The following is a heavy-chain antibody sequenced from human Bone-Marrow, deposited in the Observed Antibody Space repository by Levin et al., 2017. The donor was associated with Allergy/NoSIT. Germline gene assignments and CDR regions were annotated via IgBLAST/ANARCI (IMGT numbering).Heavy chain of an antibody. CDR1: GFTFSDYY. J-gene: IGHJ5*02. Sequence: GESLKISCAASGFTFSDYYMSWIRQAPGKGLEWVSYISSSSSYTNYADSVKGRFTISRDNAKNSLYLQMNSLRAEDTAVYYCAGERTPSGYCSGGSCQRRDWFDPWGQGTLVTVSS. CDR3: AGERTPSGYCSGGSCQRRDWFDP. V-gene: IGHV3-11*06. D-gene: IGHD2-15*01. CDR2: ISSSSSYT.